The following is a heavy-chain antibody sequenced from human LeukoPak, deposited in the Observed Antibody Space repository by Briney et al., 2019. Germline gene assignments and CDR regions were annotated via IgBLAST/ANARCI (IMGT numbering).Heavy chain of an antibody. CDR2: INPNSGGT. CDR3: ARGWYSSSRSRVAFDI. V-gene: IGHV1-2*02. CDR1: GYTFTGYY. D-gene: IGHD6-13*01. Sequence: ASVKVSCKASGYTFTGYYMHWVRQAPGQGLEWMGWINPNSGGTNYAQKFQGRVTMTRDTSISTAYMELSRLRSDDTAVYYCARGWYSSSRSRVAFDIWGQGTMVTVSS. J-gene: IGHJ3*02.